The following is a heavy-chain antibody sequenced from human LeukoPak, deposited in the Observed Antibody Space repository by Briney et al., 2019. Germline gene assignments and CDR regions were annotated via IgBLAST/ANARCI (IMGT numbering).Heavy chain of an antibody. CDR3: ARGGYSYGWADY. CDR2: INHSGST. J-gene: IGHJ4*02. CDR1: GGSFSGYY. Sequence: SETLSLTCAVYGGSFSGYYWSWIRQPPGKGLEWIGEINHSGSTNNNPSLKSRVTISVDTSKNQFSLKLSSVTAADTAVYYCARGGYSYGWADYWGQGTLVTVSS. V-gene: IGHV4-34*01. D-gene: IGHD5-18*01.